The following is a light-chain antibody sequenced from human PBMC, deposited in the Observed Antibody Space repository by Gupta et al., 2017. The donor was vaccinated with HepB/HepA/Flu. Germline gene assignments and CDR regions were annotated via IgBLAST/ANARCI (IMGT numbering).Light chain of an antibody. CDR2: GNS. Sequence: QSVLTQPPPVSGAPGRRVTISGTGSSSNIGAGYDVPWYQQLPGTAPKLLIYGNSNRPSGVPDRFSGSKSGTSASLAITGVQAEDEADYYCQSYDSSLSAKVFGGGTKLTVL. J-gene: IGLJ3*02. V-gene: IGLV1-40*01. CDR3: QSYDSSLSAKV. CDR1: SSNIGAGYD.